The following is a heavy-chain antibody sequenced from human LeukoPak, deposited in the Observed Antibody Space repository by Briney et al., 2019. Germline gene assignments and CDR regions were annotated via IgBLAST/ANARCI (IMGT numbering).Heavy chain of an antibody. V-gene: IGHV3-23*01. CDR1: GFTFSSYT. D-gene: IGHD2-2*01. CDR2: INPSGGAT. Sequence: QPGGSLRLSCAASGFTFSSYTLGWVRQAPGKGLEWVSDINPSGGATYYADSVKGRFTISRDNSKNTLYLQMNSLRAEDMAVYYCAEALSASSYDYWGQGTLVTVSS. CDR3: AEALSASSYDY. J-gene: IGHJ4*02.